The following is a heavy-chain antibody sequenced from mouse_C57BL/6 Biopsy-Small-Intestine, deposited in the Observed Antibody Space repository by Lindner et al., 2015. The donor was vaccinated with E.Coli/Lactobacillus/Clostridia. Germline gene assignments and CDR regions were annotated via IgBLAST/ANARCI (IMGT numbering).Heavy chain of an antibody. D-gene: IGHD3-3*01. CDR1: GGTFSTHT. CDR3: ARGSDIAASGASIFDY. V-gene: IGHV1-4*01. CDR2: VIPLLDMA. J-gene: IGHJ4*01. Sequence: SVKVSCKASGGTFSTHTFSWVRQAPGQGLQWMGRVIPLLDMAEYAQRFQGRVTITADKDTSTVYMEATGLRSEDTAVYYCARGSDIAASGASIFDYWGQGTLVTVSS.